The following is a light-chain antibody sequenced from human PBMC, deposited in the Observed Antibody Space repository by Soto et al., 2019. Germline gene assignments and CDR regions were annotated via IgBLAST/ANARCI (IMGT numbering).Light chain of an antibody. J-gene: IGLJ1*01. CDR3: SSYAGSSNV. V-gene: IGLV2-14*01. CDR1: SSDIGAYDY. CDR2: EVN. Sequence: QSLVTQPASLSSSPGQSITISCSGTSSDIGAYDYVSSFEQHPRKAPKLMISEVNSRPSGVSNRFSGPKSGNTGSLTVSGLQAEDEADYYCSSYAGSSNVFGTGTKVTVL.